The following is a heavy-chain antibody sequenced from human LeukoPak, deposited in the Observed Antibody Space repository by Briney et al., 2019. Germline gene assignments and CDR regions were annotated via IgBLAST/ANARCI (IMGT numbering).Heavy chain of an antibody. CDR1: GFTFSSYS. J-gene: IGHJ4*02. CDR3: AKSRYSGSHCDY. CDR2: INSDGSST. V-gene: IGHV3-74*01. Sequence: PGGSLRLSCAASGFTFSSYSMNWVRQAPGKGLVWVSRINSDGSSTSYADSVKGRFTISRDNAKNTLYLQMNSLRAEDTAVYYCAKSRYSGSHCDYWGQGTLVTVSS. D-gene: IGHD1-26*01.